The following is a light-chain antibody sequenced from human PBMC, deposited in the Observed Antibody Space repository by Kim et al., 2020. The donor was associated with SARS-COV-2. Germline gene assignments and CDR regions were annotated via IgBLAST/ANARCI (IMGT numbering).Light chain of an antibody. CDR2: GAS. V-gene: IGKV3-20*01. J-gene: IGKJ1*01. CDR1: QSVSSSY. Sequence: EIVLTQSPGTLSLSPGKRATLSCRASQSVSSSYLAWYQQKPGQAPRLLIYGASSRATGIPDRFSGSGSGTDFTLTISSLEPEDFAVYYCQQYGSSSQTFGQGTKVDIK. CDR3: QQYGSSSQT.